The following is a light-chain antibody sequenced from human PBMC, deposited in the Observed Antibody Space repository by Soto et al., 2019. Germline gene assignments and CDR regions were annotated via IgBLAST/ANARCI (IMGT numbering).Light chain of an antibody. CDR3: QQSYSSYTIT. CDR2: AAS. V-gene: IGKV1-39*01. J-gene: IGKJ5*01. CDR1: ETISTF. Sequence: DIQLTQSPSSLSASVGYIVTMTCRASETISTFLNWYQHKPAKAPKLLISAASRLQSGVPPRFSGSGSATDFTLPINSLRTPDFASYYCQQSYSSYTITFGPGTRLEIK.